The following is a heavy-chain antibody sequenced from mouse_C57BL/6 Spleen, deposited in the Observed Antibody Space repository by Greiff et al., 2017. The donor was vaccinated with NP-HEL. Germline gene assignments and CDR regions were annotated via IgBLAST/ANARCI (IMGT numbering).Heavy chain of an antibody. CDR1: GYTFTSYW. V-gene: IGHV1-64*01. CDR3: ARRHYGSSYDAMDY. Sequence: QVQLKQSGAELVKPGASVKLSCKASGYTFTSYWMHWVKQRPGQGLEWIGMIHPNSGSTNYNEKFKSKATLTVDKSSSTAYMQLSSLTSEDSAVYYCARRHYGSSYDAMDYWGQGTSVTVSS. J-gene: IGHJ4*01. D-gene: IGHD1-1*01. CDR2: IHPNSGST.